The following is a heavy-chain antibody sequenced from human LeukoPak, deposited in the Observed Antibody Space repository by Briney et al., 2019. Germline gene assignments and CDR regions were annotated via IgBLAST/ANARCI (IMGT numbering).Heavy chain of an antibody. Sequence: GGSLRLSCAASGFNFNKYWMTWVRQAPGKGLEWVANINEDGSAKFCADSVKGRFTISRDNAKKSLYLQMNSLRAQDTPAYYCAKPVWFGELLPVTYWGEGTLVTVSS. V-gene: IGHV3-7*05. J-gene: IGHJ4*02. CDR1: GFNFNKYW. CDR2: INEDGSAK. D-gene: IGHD3-10*01. CDR3: AKPVWFGELLPVTY.